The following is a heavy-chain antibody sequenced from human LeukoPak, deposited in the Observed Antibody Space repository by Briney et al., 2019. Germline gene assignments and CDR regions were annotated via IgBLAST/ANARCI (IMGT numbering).Heavy chain of an antibody. CDR2: ISSSSSYI. CDR1: GFTFSSYS. V-gene: IGHV3-21*01. D-gene: IGHD1-7*01. Sequence: GGSLRLSCAASGFTFSSYSMNWVRQAPGKGLEWVSSISSSSSYIYYADSVKGRFTISRDNAKNSLYLQMNSLRAEDTAVYYCARALGWGNYDAFDIWGQGTMVTVPS. J-gene: IGHJ3*02. CDR3: ARALGWGNYDAFDI.